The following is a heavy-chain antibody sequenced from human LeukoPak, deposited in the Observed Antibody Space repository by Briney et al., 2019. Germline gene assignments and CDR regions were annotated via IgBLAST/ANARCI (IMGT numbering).Heavy chain of an antibody. Sequence: PSETLSLTCTVSGESINPYYWNWIRQSAGKGLEWIGHIYKSGTTNFNPSLTSRVTMSLDTSRNQFSLKPRSVTAADTAVYFCARSFLDYMDVWGKGTTVTVSS. D-gene: IGHD2/OR15-2a*01. J-gene: IGHJ6*03. CDR1: GESINPYY. V-gene: IGHV4-4*07. CDR2: IYKSGTT. CDR3: ARSFLDYMDV.